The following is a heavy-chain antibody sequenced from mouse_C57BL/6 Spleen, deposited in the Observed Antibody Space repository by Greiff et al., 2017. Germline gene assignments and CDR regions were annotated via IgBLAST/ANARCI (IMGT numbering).Heavy chain of an antibody. V-gene: IGHV5-4*03. J-gene: IGHJ4*01. CDR1: GFTFSSYA. CDR3: ARALDGYCDYAMDY. Sequence: EVKLMESGGGLVKPGGSLKLSCAASGFTFSSYAMSWVRQTPEKRLEWVATISDGGSYTYYPDNVKGRFTITRDTAKNNLYLQMSHLKSEDAAMYYCARALDGYCDYAMDYWGQGTSVTVSS. CDR2: ISDGGSYT. D-gene: IGHD2-3*01.